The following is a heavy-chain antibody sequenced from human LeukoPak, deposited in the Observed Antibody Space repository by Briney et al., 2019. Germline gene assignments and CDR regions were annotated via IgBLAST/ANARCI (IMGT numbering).Heavy chain of an antibody. D-gene: IGHD3-3*02. J-gene: IGHJ3*01. CDR2: IYNSGGT. CDR3: ARGGSHGQFWSGHDAFDF. V-gene: IGHV4-4*07. Sequence: SETLSPTCTVSGGSVSSYYWYWIRQSAGKGLEWIGRIYNSGGTNYNPSLMSRATVSLDTSKNQFSLKLSSVTAADTAIYYCARGGSHGQFWSGHDAFDFWGQGTMVTVSS. CDR1: GGSVSSYY.